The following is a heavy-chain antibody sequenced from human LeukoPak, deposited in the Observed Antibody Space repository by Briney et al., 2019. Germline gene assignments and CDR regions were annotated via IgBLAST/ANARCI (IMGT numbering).Heavy chain of an antibody. CDR3: ARGTYIVATNYAFDI. Sequence: GGSLRPSCAASGFTFSSFGMHWVRQAPGKGLEWVAVIWYDGSNKYYADSVKGRFTISRDNSKNTLYLQMNSLRAEDTAVYYCARGTYIVATNYAFDIWGQGTMVTVSS. CDR1: GFTFSSFG. CDR2: IWYDGSNK. V-gene: IGHV3-33*01. D-gene: IGHD5-12*01. J-gene: IGHJ3*02.